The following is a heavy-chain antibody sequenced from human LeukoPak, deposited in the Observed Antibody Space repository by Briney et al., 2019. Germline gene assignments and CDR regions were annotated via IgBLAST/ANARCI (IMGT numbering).Heavy chain of an antibody. Sequence: MTGGSLRLSCAASGFTFSSYSMTWVRQAPGKGLEWVSSISSSSSYIYYADSVKGRFTISRDNAKNSLYLQMNSLRAEDTAVYYCASQYYYDSSGYYYAYYFDYWGQGTLVTVSS. CDR1: GFTFSSYS. CDR2: ISSSSSYI. V-gene: IGHV3-21*01. J-gene: IGHJ4*02. D-gene: IGHD3-22*01. CDR3: ASQYYYDSSGYYYAYYFDY.